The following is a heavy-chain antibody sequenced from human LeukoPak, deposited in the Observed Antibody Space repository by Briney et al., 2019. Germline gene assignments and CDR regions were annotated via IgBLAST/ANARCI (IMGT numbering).Heavy chain of an antibody. V-gene: IGHV3-23*01. D-gene: IGHD3-9*01. CDR3: AKDPEFDWSFDY. CDR2: ISGSGGST. CDR1: GFTVSNKY. Sequence: GGSLRLSCATSGFTVSNKYMNWVRQAPGKGLEWVSAISGSGGSTYYADSVKGRFTISRDNSKNTLYLQMNSLRAEDTAVYYCAKDPEFDWSFDYWGQGTLVTVSS. J-gene: IGHJ4*02.